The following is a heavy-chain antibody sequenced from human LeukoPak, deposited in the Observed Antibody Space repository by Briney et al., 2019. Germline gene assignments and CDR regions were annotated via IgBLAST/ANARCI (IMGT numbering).Heavy chain of an antibody. V-gene: IGHV3-48*01. D-gene: IGHD2-15*01. J-gene: IGHJ4*02. CDR1: GFTFNTYT. Sequence: GGSLRLSCAASGFTFNTYTMNWVRQAPGKGLEWVSYISGSSGIIDYADSVRGRFTISRDNAKNSLYLQMNSLRAEDTAIYYCTTDTWYSAGHWGQGTLVTVSS. CDR3: TTDTWYSAGH. CDR2: ISGSSGII.